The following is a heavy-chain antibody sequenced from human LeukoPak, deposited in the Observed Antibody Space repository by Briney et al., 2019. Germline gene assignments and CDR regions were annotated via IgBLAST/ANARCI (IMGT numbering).Heavy chain of an antibody. V-gene: IGHV3-66*02. CDR1: GFTVSSNH. Sequence: GGSLRLSCAASGFTVSSNHMSWVRQAPGKGLEWVSVIYSGGNTYYADSVKGRFTISRDNSRNTLYPQMNSLRAEDTAVYYCARDPSYALAWGQGTLVTVSS. CDR3: ARDPSYALA. J-gene: IGHJ5*02. CDR2: IYSGGNT. D-gene: IGHD1-26*01.